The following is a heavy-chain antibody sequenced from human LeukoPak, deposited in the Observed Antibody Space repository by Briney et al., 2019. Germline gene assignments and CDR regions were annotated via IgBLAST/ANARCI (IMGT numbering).Heavy chain of an antibody. D-gene: IGHD5-12*01. Sequence: GGSLRLSCAASGFSFRDAYMSWVHQSPGKGLEWISYIHANPKTIYYADSAKGRFTISRDNAKNSLYLQMNSLRVDDTAVYYCARSGYGDFDYWGQGARVTVSS. V-gene: IGHV3-11*01. CDR2: IHANPKTI. J-gene: IGHJ4*02. CDR1: GFSFRDAY. CDR3: ARSGYGDFDY.